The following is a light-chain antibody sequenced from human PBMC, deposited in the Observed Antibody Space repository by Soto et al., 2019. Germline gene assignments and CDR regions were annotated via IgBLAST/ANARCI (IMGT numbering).Light chain of an antibody. J-gene: IGKJ1*01. CDR2: AAS. Sequence: DIQMTQSPSSLSASVGDRVSITCRTSQNIDNYLNWYQQKPGKAPKLLIYAASNLQSGVPSRFSGRGSGTDFTLTITSLQPEDFATYYCQQSYNTHRTFGQGTKVDIK. CDR3: QQSYNTHRT. CDR1: QNIDNY. V-gene: IGKV1-39*01.